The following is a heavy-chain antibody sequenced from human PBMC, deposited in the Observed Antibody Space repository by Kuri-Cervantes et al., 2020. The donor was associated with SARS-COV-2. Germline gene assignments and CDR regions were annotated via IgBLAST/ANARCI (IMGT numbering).Heavy chain of an antibody. CDR1: GFTFSSYA. CDR2: ISYDGSNK. CDR3: ARIPYPKGAVAGTSDY. V-gene: IGHV3-30-3*01. J-gene: IGHJ4*02. D-gene: IGHD6-19*01. Sequence: GGSLRLSCAASGFTFSSYAMHWVRQAPGKGLEWVAVISYDGSNKYYADSVKGRFTISRDNSKNTLYLQMNSLRAEDTAVYYCARIPYPKGAVAGTSDYWGQGTLVTVSS.